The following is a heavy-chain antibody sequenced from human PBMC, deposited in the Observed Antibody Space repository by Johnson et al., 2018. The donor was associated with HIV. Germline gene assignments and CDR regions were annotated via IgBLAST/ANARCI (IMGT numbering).Heavy chain of an antibody. CDR2: ISFDGNLK. V-gene: IGHV3-33*08. Sequence: QVQLVESGGGVVQPGKSLTLSCVASGLSFSNFGIHWVRQAPGKGPEWVAVISFDGNLKKYADSVKGRFTISRDNAKNSLYLQMNSLRAEDTAVYYCASRGYGYVRHAFDIWGQGTMVTVSS. D-gene: IGHD5-18*01. CDR3: ASRGYGYVRHAFDI. CDR1: GLSFSNFG. J-gene: IGHJ3*02.